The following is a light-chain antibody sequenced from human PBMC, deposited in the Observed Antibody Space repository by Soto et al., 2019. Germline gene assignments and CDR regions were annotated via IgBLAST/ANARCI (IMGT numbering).Light chain of an antibody. CDR1: QSISSW. J-gene: IGKJ4*01. V-gene: IGKV1-5*01. CDR2: DAS. CDR3: QQYSNWPLT. Sequence: DIQMTQSPSTLSASVGDRVTITCRASQSISSWLAWYQQKPGKAPKLLIYDASSLESGVPSRFSGSGSGTEFTLTISSLQPDDFATYYCQQYSNWPLTFGGGTKVGIK.